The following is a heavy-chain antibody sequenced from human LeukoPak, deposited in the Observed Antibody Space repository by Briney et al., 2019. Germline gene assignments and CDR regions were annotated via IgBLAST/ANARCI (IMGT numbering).Heavy chain of an antibody. V-gene: IGHV1-2*02. D-gene: IGHD3-10*01. CDR1: GYTFTAYD. CDR2: IDPNSGGT. CDR3: ARGRGTTMVLGVITNYFDL. Sequence: ASAKVSCRASGYTFTAYDIHWVRQAPGQGLEWMGWIDPNSGGTNYAQKFLGSVTMTGDTSINTAFMELSRLRSDDTAIYYCARGRGTTMVLGVITNYFDLWGRGSLVTVSS. J-gene: IGHJ2*01.